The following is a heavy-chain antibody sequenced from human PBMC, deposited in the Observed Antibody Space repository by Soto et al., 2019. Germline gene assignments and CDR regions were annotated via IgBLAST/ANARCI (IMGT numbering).Heavy chain of an antibody. D-gene: IGHD6-13*01. CDR2: IYYSGST. CDR3: ARDTLGYSSTTGGSNYYGMDV. J-gene: IGHJ6*02. V-gene: IGHV4-59*01. CDR1: GGSISSYY. Sequence: SETLSLTCTVSGGSISSYYWSWIRQPPGKGLEWIGYIYYSGSTNYNPSLKSRVTISVDTSKNQFSLKLSSVTAADTAVYYCARDTLGYSSTTGGSNYYGMDVWGRGTTVTVSS.